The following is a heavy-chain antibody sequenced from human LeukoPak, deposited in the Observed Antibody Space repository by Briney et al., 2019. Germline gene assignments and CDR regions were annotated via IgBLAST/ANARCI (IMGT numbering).Heavy chain of an antibody. V-gene: IGHV1-18*01. CDR2: ISVDNGNT. Sequence: SVKVSCKASGYTFTSYGISWVRQAPGQGLEWMGWISVDNGNTKYAQKLQGRVTMTTDTSTSTVYMELRSLRSDDTAVYYCVREICSGDSCYFDYWGQGTLVTVSS. CDR1: GYTFTSYG. CDR3: VREICSGDSCYFDY. J-gene: IGHJ4*02. D-gene: IGHD2-15*01.